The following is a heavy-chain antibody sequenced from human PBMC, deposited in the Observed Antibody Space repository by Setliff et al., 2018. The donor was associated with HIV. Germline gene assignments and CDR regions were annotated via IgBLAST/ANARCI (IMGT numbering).Heavy chain of an antibody. CDR1: GGSITGYF. J-gene: IGHJ6*03. Sequence: PSETLSLTCTVSGGSITGYFWNWIRQSPGKGLEWIGYIYYNGNTNYNPTLNSRGTISVDTSKNQFSLKLSSVTAADTAVYHCARREEGRINGPGGRYYYYHYMDVWGKGTTVTVSS. V-gene: IGHV4-59*08. D-gene: IGHD3-9*01. CDR3: ARREEGRINGPGGRYYYYHYMDV. CDR2: IYYNGNT.